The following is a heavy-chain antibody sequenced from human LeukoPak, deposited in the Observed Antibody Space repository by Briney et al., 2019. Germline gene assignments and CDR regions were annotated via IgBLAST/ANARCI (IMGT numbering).Heavy chain of an antibody. Sequence: PGGSLRLSCAASGFTFSSYEMNWVRQAPGKGLEWVSYISSSGSTIYYADSVKGRFTISRDNAKNSLYLQMNSLRAEDTAVYYWARGDSGSYYFDYWGQGTLVTVSS. CDR1: GFTFSSYE. D-gene: IGHD1-26*01. V-gene: IGHV3-48*03. CDR3: ARGDSGSYYFDY. J-gene: IGHJ4*02. CDR2: ISSSGSTI.